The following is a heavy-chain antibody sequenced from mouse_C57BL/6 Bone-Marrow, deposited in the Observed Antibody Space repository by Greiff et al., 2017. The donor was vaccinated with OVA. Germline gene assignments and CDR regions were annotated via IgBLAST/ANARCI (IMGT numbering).Heavy chain of an antibody. Sequence: EVQLQESGPELVKPGASVKISCKASGYSFTDYNMNWVKQSNGKSLEWIGVINPNYGTTSYNQKFKGKATLTVDQSSSTAYMQLNSLTSEDSAVYYCARGLSDGYHPAWFAYWGQGTLVTVSA. CDR1: GYSFTDYN. D-gene: IGHD2-3*01. J-gene: IGHJ3*01. CDR3: ARGLSDGYHPAWFAY. V-gene: IGHV1-39*01. CDR2: INPNYGTT.